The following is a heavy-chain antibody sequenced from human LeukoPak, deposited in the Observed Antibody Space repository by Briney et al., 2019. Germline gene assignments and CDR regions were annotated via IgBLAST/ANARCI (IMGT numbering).Heavy chain of an antibody. J-gene: IGHJ5*02. V-gene: IGHV3-21*01. CDR1: GFTFSSYS. CDR3: VKDLIRDLWFGES. Sequence: GGSLRLSCAASGFTFSSYSMNWVRQAPGKGLEWVSSISSSSSYIYYADSVKGRFTISRDNSKNTLSLQMNNLRTEDTAVYYCVKDLIRDLWFGESWGQGTLVTVSS. D-gene: IGHD3-10*01. CDR2: ISSSSSYI.